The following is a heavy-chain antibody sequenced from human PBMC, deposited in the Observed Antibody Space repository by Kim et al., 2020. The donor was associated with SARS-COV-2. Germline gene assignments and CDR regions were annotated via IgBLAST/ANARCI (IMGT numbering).Heavy chain of an antibody. J-gene: IGHJ6*01. CDR1: GFTFSSFA. D-gene: IGHD3-10*02. CDR3: AREPSSSGLFGYALDV. V-gene: IGHV3-23*01. CDR2: VSGNGAST. Sequence: GGSLRLSCAGSGFTFSSFAINWVRQAPGKGLEWVASVSGNGASTYSADSVKGRFTISRDSSKSTVFLQMNHLRVEDTAVYFCAREPSSSGLFGYALDVWG.